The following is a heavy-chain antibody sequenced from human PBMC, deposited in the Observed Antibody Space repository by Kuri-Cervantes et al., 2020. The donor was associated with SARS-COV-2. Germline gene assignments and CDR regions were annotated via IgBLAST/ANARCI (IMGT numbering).Heavy chain of an antibody. Sequence: GESLKISCAASGFTFDDYGMSWVRQAPGKGLEWVSGINWNGGSTGYADSVKGRFTISRDNAKNSLYLQMNSLRAEDTAVYYCARDRAYYYDSTDYWGQGTLVTVSS. CDR1: GFTFDDYG. CDR3: ARDRAYYYDSTDY. D-gene: IGHD3-22*01. CDR2: INWNGGST. J-gene: IGHJ4*02. V-gene: IGHV3-20*04.